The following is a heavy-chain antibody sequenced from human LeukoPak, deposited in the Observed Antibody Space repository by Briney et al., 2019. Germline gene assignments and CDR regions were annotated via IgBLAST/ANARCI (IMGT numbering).Heavy chain of an antibody. V-gene: IGHV1-24*01. J-gene: IGHJ3*02. CDR2: FDPEDGET. CDR1: GYTLTELS. Sequence: ASVKVSCKVSGYTLTELSMHWVRQAPGKGLEWMGGFDPEDGETIYAQKFQGRVTMTEDTSTDTAYMELSSLRSEDTAVYYCARALPTRATRENDAFDIWGQGTMVTVSS. CDR3: ARALPTRATRENDAFDI. D-gene: IGHD1-26*01.